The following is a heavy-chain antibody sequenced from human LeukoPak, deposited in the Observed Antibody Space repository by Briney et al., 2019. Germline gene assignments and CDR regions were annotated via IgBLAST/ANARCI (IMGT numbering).Heavy chain of an antibody. J-gene: IGHJ3*02. D-gene: IGHD1-1*01. V-gene: IGHV7-4-1*02. CDR2: INTNTGNP. CDR3: ARALTDYSQLPSDAFDI. Sequence: ASVKVSCKASGYTFTIYAMNWLRQALGQGLEWMGWINTNTGNPTYAQGFTGRFVFSLDTSVSTAYLQISSLKAEDTAVYYCARALTDYSQLPSDAFDIWGQGTMVTVSS. CDR1: GYTFTIYA.